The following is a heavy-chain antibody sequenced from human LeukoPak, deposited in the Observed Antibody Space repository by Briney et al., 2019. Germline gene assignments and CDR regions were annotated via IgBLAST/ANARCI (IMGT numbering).Heavy chain of an antibody. D-gene: IGHD6-13*01. J-gene: IGHJ4*02. V-gene: IGHV3-30*18. Sequence: QSGGSLRLSCAASGFTFSSYGMLWVRQAPGKGLEWVAVISYDGSNKYYADSVKGRFTISRDNSKNTLYLQMNSLRAEDTAVYYCAKDRNQQHIDYWGQGTLVTVSS. CDR3: AKDRNQQHIDY. CDR1: GFTFSSYG. CDR2: ISYDGSNK.